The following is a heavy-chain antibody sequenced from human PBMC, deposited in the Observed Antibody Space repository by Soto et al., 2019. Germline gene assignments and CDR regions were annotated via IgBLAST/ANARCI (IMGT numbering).Heavy chain of an antibody. V-gene: IGHV1-2*02. D-gene: IGHD3-3*01. J-gene: IGHJ4*02. CDR3: ARDGIGFGY. CDR2: INPNPNSGGT. Sequence: QVQLVQSGAEVKKPGASVKVSCKASGYTFSGYHMHWVRQAPGQGLEWMGWINPNPNSGGTKYAQQFQGRVTMTRDTSISTAYMELRRLRSDDTAIYYCARDGIGFGYWGQGTLVTVSS. CDR1: GYTFSGYH.